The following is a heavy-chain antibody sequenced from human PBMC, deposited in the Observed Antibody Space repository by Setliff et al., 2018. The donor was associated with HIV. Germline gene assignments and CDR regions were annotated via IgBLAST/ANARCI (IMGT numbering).Heavy chain of an antibody. V-gene: IGHV1-18*01. D-gene: IGHD2-15*01. CDR2: ISSYNDNT. J-gene: IGHJ3*02. CDR3: ARDDVGYCSGGSCYHLFDTFDI. Sequence: VSCKASGYSLTNYGISWVRQAPGQGLEWMGWISSYNDNTNYALNLQGRVTMTTDTSTSTAYMELRSLRSDDTAVYYCARDDVGYCSGGSCYHLFDTFDIWGQGTVVTVSS. CDR1: GYSLTNYG.